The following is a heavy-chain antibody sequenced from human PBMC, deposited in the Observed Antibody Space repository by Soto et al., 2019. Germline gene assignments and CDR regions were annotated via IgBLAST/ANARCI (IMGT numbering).Heavy chain of an antibody. V-gene: IGHV1-69*13. Sequence: ASVKVSCKASGGTFSSYAISWVRQAPGQGLEWMGGIIPIFGTANYAQKFQGRVTITADESTSTAYMELSSLRSEDTAVYYCARGWRNYYRSGNLAFYYYYGMDVWGQGTTVTVSS. J-gene: IGHJ6*02. CDR2: IIPIFGTA. D-gene: IGHD3-10*01. CDR1: GGTFSSYA. CDR3: ARGWRNYYRSGNLAFYYYYGMDV.